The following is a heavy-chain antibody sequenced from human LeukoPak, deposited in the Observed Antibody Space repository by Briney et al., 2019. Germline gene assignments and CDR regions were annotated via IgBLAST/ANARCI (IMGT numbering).Heavy chain of an antibody. CDR3: ARGSGYNYGFPDY. CDR2: ISYDGSNK. J-gene: IGHJ4*02. CDR1: GFTFSSYA. Sequence: PGGSLRLSCAASGFTFSSYAMHWVRQAPGKGLEWVAVISYDGSNKYYADSVKGRFTISRDNSKNTLYLQMNSLRAEDTAVYYCARGSGYNYGFPDYWGQGTLVTVSS. V-gene: IGHV3-30*14. D-gene: IGHD5-18*01.